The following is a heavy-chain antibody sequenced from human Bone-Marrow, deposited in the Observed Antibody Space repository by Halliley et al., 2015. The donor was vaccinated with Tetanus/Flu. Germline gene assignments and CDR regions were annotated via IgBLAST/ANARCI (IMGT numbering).Heavy chain of an antibody. V-gene: IGHV4-59*01. J-gene: IGHJ3*02. Sequence: IGYVFYNGKTDHNPSLKSRVKILVDPSKNQFSLTLNSVTAADTAVYYCARTYYYGSGRDAFDIWGPGTMVTVSS. D-gene: IGHD3-10*01. CDR3: ARTYYYGSGRDAFDI. CDR2: VFYNGKT.